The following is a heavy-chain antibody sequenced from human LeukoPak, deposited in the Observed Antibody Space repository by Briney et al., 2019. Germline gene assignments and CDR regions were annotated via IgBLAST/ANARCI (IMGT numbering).Heavy chain of an antibody. V-gene: IGHV3-23*01. CDR2: ISGSGGST. CDR1: GFTFSSYA. CDR3: VHDSSGYYLFDY. D-gene: IGHD3-22*01. J-gene: IGHJ4*02. Sequence: GGSLRLSCAASGFTFSSYAMSWVRQAPGKGLEWVSAISGSGGSTYYADSVKGRFTISRDNSKNTLYLQMNSLRAEDTAVYYCVHDSSGYYLFDYWGQGTLVTVSS.